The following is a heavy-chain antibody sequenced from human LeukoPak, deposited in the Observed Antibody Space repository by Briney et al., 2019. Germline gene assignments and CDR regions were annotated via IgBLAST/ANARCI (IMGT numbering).Heavy chain of an antibody. CDR3: ARGSGCSSTSCHYYYYYYMDV. D-gene: IGHD2-2*01. CDR1: GFTFSSYW. CDR2: IKQDGSEK. J-gene: IGHJ6*03. Sequence: GGSLRLSCAASGFTFSSYWMSWVRQAPGKGMEWVANIKQDGSEKYYVDSVKGRFTISRDNAKNSLYLQMNSLRAEDTAVYYGARGSGCSSTSCHYYYYYYMDVWGKGTTVTVSS. V-gene: IGHV3-7*01.